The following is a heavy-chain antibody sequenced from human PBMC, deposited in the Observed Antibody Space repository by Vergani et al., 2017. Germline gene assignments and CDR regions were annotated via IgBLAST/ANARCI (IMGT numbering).Heavy chain of an antibody. D-gene: IGHD6-6*01. CDR3: AKGGRGGKLVPDSD. Sequence: EVQLLESGGGLVQPGGSLRLSCAASGFTFSSYAMSWVRQAPGEGLEWVSAISGSGGSPYYADSVKGRFTISRDNSKNTLYLQMNSLRAEDTAAYYCAKGGRGGKLVPDSDWGQGTLVTVSS. CDR1: GFTFSSYA. CDR2: ISGSGGSP. J-gene: IGHJ4*02. V-gene: IGHV3-23*01.